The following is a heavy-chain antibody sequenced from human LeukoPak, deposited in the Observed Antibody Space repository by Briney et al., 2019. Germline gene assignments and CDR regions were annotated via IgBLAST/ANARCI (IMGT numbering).Heavy chain of an antibody. V-gene: IGHV4-59*02. Sequence: SETLSLTCTVSGVSVTSYYWSWIRQPPGKGLEWIGYISYSGSTNYNPSLKSRVTISVDTSKNQFSLKLSSVTAADTAVYYCAGGSGWYFRYFDLWGRGTLVTVSS. CDR2: ISYSGST. D-gene: IGHD6-19*01. CDR3: AGGSGWYFRYFDL. CDR1: GVSVTSYY. J-gene: IGHJ2*01.